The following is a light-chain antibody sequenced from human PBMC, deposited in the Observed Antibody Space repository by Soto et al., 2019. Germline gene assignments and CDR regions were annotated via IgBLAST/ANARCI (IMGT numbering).Light chain of an antibody. V-gene: IGKV3-15*01. J-gene: IGKJ4*02. Sequence: IEVTKWTSSRPSPLGDRVPLSYMASRSVGSKLAWYMQKPGQAPRLLIYGASTWAAAVPARFSGSGSGTEFILTISSLQPEDFATYYCQQYNNYSRTFGGGTKVDNK. CDR3: QQYNNYSRT. CDR2: GAS. CDR1: RSVGSK.